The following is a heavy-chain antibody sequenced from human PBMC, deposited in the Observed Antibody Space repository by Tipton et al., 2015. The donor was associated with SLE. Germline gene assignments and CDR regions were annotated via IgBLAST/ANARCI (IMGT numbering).Heavy chain of an antibody. V-gene: IGHV4-61*02. J-gene: IGHJ4*02. Sequence: TLSLTCTVSGGSFGSGDYYWSWIRQPAGKGLEWIGRIHTSGSTNYNPSLKSRGTISGDPSKNQFSLRLTSVTAADTAVYYCVRDQVGVGDFDYWGQGALVTVSS. CDR2: IHTSGST. CDR3: VRDQVGVGDFDY. D-gene: IGHD3-16*01. CDR1: GGSFGSGDYY.